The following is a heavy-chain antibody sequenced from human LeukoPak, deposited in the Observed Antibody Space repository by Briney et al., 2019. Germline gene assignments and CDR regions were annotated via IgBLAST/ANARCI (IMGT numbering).Heavy chain of an antibody. J-gene: IGHJ4*02. CDR1: GGSISSYY. CDR2: IYTSGST. CDR3: AREPRYGPHVGFDY. Sequence: SETLSLTCTVSGGSISSYYWSWIRQPGGKGLEWIGRIYTSGSTNYNPSLKSRVTMSVDTSKNQFSLKLSSVTAADAAVYYCAREPRYGPHVGFDYWGQGTLVTVSS. D-gene: IGHD3-10*01. V-gene: IGHV4-4*07.